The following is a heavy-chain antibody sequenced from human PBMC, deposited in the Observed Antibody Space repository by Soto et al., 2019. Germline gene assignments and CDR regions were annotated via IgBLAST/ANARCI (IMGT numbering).Heavy chain of an antibody. J-gene: IGHJ4*02. D-gene: IGHD3-16*01. CDR2: IYSGGST. Sequence: ESGGGLVQPGGSLRLSCAASGFTVSTKYMSWVRQAPGKGLEWVSVIYSGGSTFYADSVRGSFTISRDNSKNTVNLQMNSLRAEDTAVYYCARDPWAADYWGQGTLVTVSS. CDR1: GFTVSTKY. V-gene: IGHV3-66*01. CDR3: ARDPWAADY.